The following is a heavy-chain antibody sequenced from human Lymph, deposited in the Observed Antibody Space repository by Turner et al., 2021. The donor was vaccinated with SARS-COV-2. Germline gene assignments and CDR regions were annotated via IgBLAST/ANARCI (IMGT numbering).Heavy chain of an antibody. CDR3: AKGVRGVIIPEAFDI. J-gene: IGHJ3*02. CDR2: ISVSGGST. V-gene: IGHV3-23*01. D-gene: IGHD3-10*01. Sequence: EVQLLESGGGLVQPGGSLRLFWAASGFTFSSYAMSWVRQAPGKGLEWVSAISVSGGSTYYADSVKGRFTISRDNSKNTLYLQMNSLRAEDTAVYYCAKGVRGVIIPEAFDIWGQGTMVTISS. CDR1: GFTFSSYA.